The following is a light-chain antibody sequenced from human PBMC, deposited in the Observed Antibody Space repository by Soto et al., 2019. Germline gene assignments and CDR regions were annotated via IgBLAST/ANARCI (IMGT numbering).Light chain of an antibody. Sequence: QSALTQPASVSGSPGQSITISCAGTSNDVGAYNYVSWYQQYPGRAPDLMIYDVNNRPSGVSDRFSASKSGNTASLTISGLQAEDEADYYCSSFTRSRTGVFGTGTKLTVL. J-gene: IGLJ1*01. CDR1: SNDVGAYNY. V-gene: IGLV2-14*03. CDR3: SSFTRSRTGV. CDR2: DVN.